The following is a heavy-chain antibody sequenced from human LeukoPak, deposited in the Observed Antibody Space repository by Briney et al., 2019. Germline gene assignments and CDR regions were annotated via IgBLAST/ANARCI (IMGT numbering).Heavy chain of an antibody. Sequence: SETLSLTWTVSGGSISSYNWSWIRQPPGKGLEWIGYIYHSGSTSYNPSLKSRVTISVDTSKNQFSLKLSSVTAADTAVYYCASSYYFDYWGQGTLVTVSS. J-gene: IGHJ4*02. V-gene: IGHV4-59*01. CDR2: IYHSGST. CDR3: ASSYYFDY. CDR1: GGSISSYN.